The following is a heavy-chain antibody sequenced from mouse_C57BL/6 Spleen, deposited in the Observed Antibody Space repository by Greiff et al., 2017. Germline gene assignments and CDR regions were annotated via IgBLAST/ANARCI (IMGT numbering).Heavy chain of an antibody. J-gene: IGHJ2*01. V-gene: IGHV1-26*01. CDR3: ARTYYGSSSDY. CDR1: GYTFTDYY. D-gene: IGHD1-1*01. CDR2: INPNNGGT. Sequence: VQLQQSGPELVKPGASVQISCKASGYTFTDYYMNWVKQSHGKSLEWIGDINPNNGGTSYNQKFKGKATLTVDKSSSTAYMELRSLTSEDSAVYYCARTYYGSSSDYWGQGTTLTVSS.